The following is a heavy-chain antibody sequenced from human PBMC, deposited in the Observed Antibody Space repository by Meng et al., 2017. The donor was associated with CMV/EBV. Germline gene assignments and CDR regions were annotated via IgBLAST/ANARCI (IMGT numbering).Heavy chain of an antibody. J-gene: IGHJ5*02. V-gene: IGHV3-23*01. CDR1: GFTSSSYA. CDR3: AKAGTTIFGVGKHNWFDP. D-gene: IGHD3-3*01. CDR2: ISGGGGST. Sequence: GRSLRLSCAASGFTSSSYAMSWVRQAPGKGLEWVSAISGGGGSTYYADSVKGRFTISRDNSKNTLYRQMNSLRAEDTAVYYCAKAGTTIFGVGKHNWFDPWGQGTLVTVSS.